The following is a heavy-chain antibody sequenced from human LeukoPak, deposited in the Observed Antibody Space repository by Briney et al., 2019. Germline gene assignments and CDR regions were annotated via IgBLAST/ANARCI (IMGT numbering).Heavy chain of an antibody. CDR1: GFTFSSYG. CDR2: ISGSGGST. Sequence: GGTLRLSCAASGFTFSSYGMSWVRQAPGKGLEWVSAISGSGGSTYYADSVKGRFTISRDNSKNTLYLQMNSLRAEDTAVYYCAKRGGSYSSGYPLYFDYWGQGTLVTVSS. CDR3: AKRGGSYSSGYPLYFDY. J-gene: IGHJ4*02. D-gene: IGHD3-22*01. V-gene: IGHV3-23*01.